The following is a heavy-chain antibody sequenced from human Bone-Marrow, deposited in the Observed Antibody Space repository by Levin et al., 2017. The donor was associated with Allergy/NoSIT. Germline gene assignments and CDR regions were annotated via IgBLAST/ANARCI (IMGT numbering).Heavy chain of an antibody. CDR2: IELGDSDT. V-gene: IGHV5-51*01. Sequence: LGESLKISCKGFGDKYTTHWIGWVRQMPGKGLEWMGIIELGDSDTRYSPSFQGRVTISADKSISAAYLQWASLKSSDTAMYYCAGSGSSGWSPDYWGQGTLVTVSS. D-gene: IGHD6-19*01. CDR3: AGSGSSGWSPDY. CDR1: GDKYTTHW. J-gene: IGHJ4*02.